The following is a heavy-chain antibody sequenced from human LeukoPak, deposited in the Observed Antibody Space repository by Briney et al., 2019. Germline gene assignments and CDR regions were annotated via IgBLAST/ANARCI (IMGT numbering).Heavy chain of an antibody. CDR3: AKEEWVGGRNFFDY. J-gene: IGHJ4*02. CDR2: MRGSGGIT. Sequence: PGGSLRLSCAASGFAFRVYDMSWVRQAPGKGLEWVSRMRGSGGITFYADSVRGRFTISRDNSRNMLYLQMDSLRAEDTAVYYCAKEEWVGGRNFFDYWGQGALVTVSS. V-gene: IGHV3-23*01. CDR1: GFAFRVYD. D-gene: IGHD1-26*01.